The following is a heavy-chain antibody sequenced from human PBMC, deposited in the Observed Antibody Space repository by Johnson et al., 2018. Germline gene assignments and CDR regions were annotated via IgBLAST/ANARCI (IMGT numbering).Heavy chain of an antibody. CDR3: VGVGIVDG. Sequence: QVQLVESGGGLVQPGRSLRLSCTASGFTFSSYWMSWVRQAPDKGLEWVAVISYDGGNENYADSVKGRFTISRDNSKNTLYLQMGSRRAEDMAVYYCVGVGIVDGWGKGATVTVSA. V-gene: IGHV3-33*05. D-gene: IGHD1-14*01. CDR2: ISYDGGNE. J-gene: IGHJ6*01. CDR1: GFTFSSYW.